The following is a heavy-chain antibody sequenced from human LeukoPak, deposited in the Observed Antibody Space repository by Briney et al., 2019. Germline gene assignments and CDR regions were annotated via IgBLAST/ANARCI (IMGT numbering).Heavy chain of an antibody. D-gene: IGHD6-13*01. CDR1: GGSISSYY. CDR2: IYYSGST. V-gene: IGHV4-59*01. CDR3: AKLYSSSWFWFDP. Sequence: SETLSLTCTVSGGSISSYYWSWIRQPPGKRLEWIGHIYYSGSTNYNPSLKSRVTISVDTSKNQFSLKLSPVTAADTAVYYCAKLYSSSWFWFDPWGQGTLVTVSS. J-gene: IGHJ5*02.